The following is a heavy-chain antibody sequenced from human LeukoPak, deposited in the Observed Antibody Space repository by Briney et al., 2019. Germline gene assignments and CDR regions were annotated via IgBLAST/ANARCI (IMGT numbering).Heavy chain of an antibody. Sequence: KPGGSLRLSCAASGFTFSNYGMHWVRQAPGKGLEWVSSISSSSSYIYYADSLKGRFTISRDNAKNSLYLQMNSLRAEDTAVYYCARDLTGSRTFDYWGQGTLVTVSS. J-gene: IGHJ4*02. V-gene: IGHV3-21*01. CDR2: ISSSSSYI. CDR3: ARDLTGSRTFDY. D-gene: IGHD1-26*01. CDR1: GFTFSNYG.